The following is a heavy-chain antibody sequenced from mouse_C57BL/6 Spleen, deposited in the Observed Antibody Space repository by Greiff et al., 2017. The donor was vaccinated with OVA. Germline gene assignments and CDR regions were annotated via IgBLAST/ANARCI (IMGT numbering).Heavy chain of an antibody. CDR2: ISSGGSYT. J-gene: IGHJ1*03. V-gene: IGHV5-6*01. CDR3: AREGNYGSSLWYFDV. D-gene: IGHD1-1*01. Sequence: DVHLVESGGDLVKPGGSLKLSCAASGFTFSSYGMSWVRQTPDKRLEWVATISSGGSYTYYPDSVKGRFTISRDNAKNTLYLQMSSLKSEDTAMYYCAREGNYGSSLWYFDVWGTGTTVTVSS. CDR1: GFTFSSYG.